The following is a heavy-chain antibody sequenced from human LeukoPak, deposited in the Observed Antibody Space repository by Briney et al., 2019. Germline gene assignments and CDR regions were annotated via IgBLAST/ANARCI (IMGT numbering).Heavy chain of an antibody. Sequence: GGSLRLSCAASGFTFNKYWMHWVRQAPGKGLVWVSRINGDGTITSYADSVKGGFTISRDNSKNTLYLQMNSLRAEDTAVYYCAKASPYSSSWYRSPFDYWGQGTLVTVSS. CDR1: GFTFNKYW. V-gene: IGHV3-74*01. D-gene: IGHD6-13*01. CDR3: AKASPYSSSWYRSPFDY. CDR2: INGDGTIT. J-gene: IGHJ4*02.